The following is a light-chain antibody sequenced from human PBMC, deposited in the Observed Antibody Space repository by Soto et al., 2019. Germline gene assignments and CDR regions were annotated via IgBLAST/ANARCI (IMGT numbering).Light chain of an antibody. CDR3: QQYGSSRT. V-gene: IGKV3-20*01. Sequence: VSPQSQRVLFLSPRENANLCCRASQSVSSSYLDWYQQKPGQAPRLLIYGASSRATGIPDRFSGSGSGTDFTLTISRLEPEDFAVYYCQQYGSSRTFGQGTKVDI. CDR2: GAS. CDR1: QSVSSSY. J-gene: IGKJ1*01.